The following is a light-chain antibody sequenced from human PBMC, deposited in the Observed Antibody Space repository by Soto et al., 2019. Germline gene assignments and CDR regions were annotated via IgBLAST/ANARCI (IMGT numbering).Light chain of an antibody. Sequence: QSALTQPPSASGSPGQSVTISCTGTSSDVGAYNYVSWYRQHPGKAPKLTIYEVSKRPSGVPDRFSGSKSDNTASLTVSGLQAEDEADYYCSTYAGNNIFVFGTGTKLTVL. CDR3: STYAGNNIFV. CDR1: SSDVGAYNY. J-gene: IGLJ1*01. V-gene: IGLV2-8*01. CDR2: EVS.